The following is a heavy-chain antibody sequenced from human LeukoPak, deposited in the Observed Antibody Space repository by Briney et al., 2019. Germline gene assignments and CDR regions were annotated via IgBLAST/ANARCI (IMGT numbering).Heavy chain of an antibody. CDR1: GGSFSGYY. D-gene: IGHD6-6*01. V-gene: IGHV4-34*01. CDR3: ARGSIAARARNWFDP. J-gene: IGHJ5*02. CDR2: INHSGST. Sequence: PETLSLTCAVYGGSFSGYYWSRIRQPPGKGLEWIGEINHSGSTNYNPSLKSRVTISVDTSKNQFSLKLSSVTAADTAVYYCARGSIAARARNWFDPWGQGTLVTVSS.